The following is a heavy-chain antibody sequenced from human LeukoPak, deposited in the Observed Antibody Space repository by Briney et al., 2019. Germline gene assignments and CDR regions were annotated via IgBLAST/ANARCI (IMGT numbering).Heavy chain of an antibody. CDR2: IYHSGGT. Sequence: LETLSLTCTVSGDSIRRGYYWGWIRQTPGKGLQWIGSIYHSGGTYYEPSLKSRVTISVDTSRNQFSLKMSSVTAADTAVFYCARAVELYYDNSGYYSDPYFDYWGQGTLVTVSS. J-gene: IGHJ4*02. D-gene: IGHD3-22*01. CDR3: ARAVELYYDNSGYYSDPYFDY. CDR1: GDSIRRGYY. V-gene: IGHV4-38-2*02.